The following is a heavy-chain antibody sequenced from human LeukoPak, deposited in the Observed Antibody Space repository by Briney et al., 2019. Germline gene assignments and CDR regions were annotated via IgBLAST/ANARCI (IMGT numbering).Heavy chain of an antibody. CDR3: AKEFWRGSNTNYFDY. V-gene: IGHV3-30*02. CDR1: AFTFSSYG. CDR2: IEYDGSNK. Sequence: GGSLRLSCAASAFTFSSYGLFWVRQAPGKGLEWVAFIEYDGSNKYYADSVKGRFTISRDNSKNTLYLQMNSLRPEDTAVYFCAKEFWRGSNTNYFDYWGQGTLVTVSS. J-gene: IGHJ4*02. D-gene: IGHD3-3*01.